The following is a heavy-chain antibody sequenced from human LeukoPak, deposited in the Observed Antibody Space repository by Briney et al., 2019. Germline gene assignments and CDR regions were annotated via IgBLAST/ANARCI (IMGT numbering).Heavy chain of an antibody. Sequence: PGGSLRLSCAASGFIFDDYAMHWVRQAPGKGREWVSGISWNSGSIGYADSVKGRFTISRDNAKNSLYLQMNSLRAEDTALYYCAKDRDYSSSGASVDYWGQGTLVTVSS. CDR2: ISWNSGSI. J-gene: IGHJ4*02. D-gene: IGHD6-6*01. CDR3: AKDRDYSSSGASVDY. CDR1: GFIFDDYA. V-gene: IGHV3-9*01.